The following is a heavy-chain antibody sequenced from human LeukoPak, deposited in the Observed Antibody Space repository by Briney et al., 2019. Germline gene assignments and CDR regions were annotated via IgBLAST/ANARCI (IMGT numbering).Heavy chain of an antibody. CDR2: INPNSGAT. V-gene: IGHV1-2*02. J-gene: IGHJ4*02. D-gene: IGHD4-11*01. CDR3: ARAHMTTVTLGDY. Sequence: ASVKVSCKTSGYTFTGYYLHWVRQAPGQGLEWMGWINPNSGATNYAKKFQGRVTMTRDTSITTAYMELSRLRSDDTAVYYCARAHMTTVTLGDYWGQGTLVTVSS. CDR1: GYTFTGYY.